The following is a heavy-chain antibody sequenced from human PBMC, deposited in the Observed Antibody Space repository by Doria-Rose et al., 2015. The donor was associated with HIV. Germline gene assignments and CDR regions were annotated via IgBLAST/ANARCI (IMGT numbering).Heavy chain of an antibody. V-gene: IGHV2-26*01. D-gene: IGHD6-13*01. Sequence: QWGPVLVKPTETLTLTCTVSGVSLSSPGMGVSWIRQPPGKALEWLANIFSDDERSYKTSLKSRLTISRCTSTSQLVLTMTDMDPVDTATYYCARIKSSRWYHKYSFAFWGQGTLVIVSA. CDR3: ARIKSSRWYHKYSFAF. CDR2: IFSDDER. CDR1: GVSLSSPGMG. J-gene: IGHJ4*02.